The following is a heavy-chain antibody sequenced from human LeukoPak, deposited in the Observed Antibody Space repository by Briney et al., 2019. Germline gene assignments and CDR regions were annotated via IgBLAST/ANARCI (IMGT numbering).Heavy chain of an antibody. CDR1: GYTFTSYY. V-gene: IGHV1-46*01. CDR2: ISPSGGST. Sequence: ASVKVSCKASGYTFTSYYMHWVRQAPGQGLEWMGIISPSGGSTSYAQKFQGRVTMTRDTSTSTVYMELSSLRSEDTAVYYCAREFKGPGIAPLTAVGLSYWGQGTLVTVSS. D-gene: IGHD6-13*01. CDR3: AREFKGPGIAPLTAVGLSY. J-gene: IGHJ4*02.